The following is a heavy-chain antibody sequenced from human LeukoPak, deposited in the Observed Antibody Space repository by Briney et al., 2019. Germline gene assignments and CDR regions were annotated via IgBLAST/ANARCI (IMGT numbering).Heavy chain of an antibody. CDR2: MNPNSGNT. Sequence: ASVKVSCKASGYTFTSYDINWVLQATGQGLEWMGWMNPNSGNTGYAQKFQGRVTMTRNTSISTAYMELSSLRSEDTAVYYCARGPNYGDYFPFDYWGQGTLVTVSS. CDR3: ARGPNYGDYFPFDY. V-gene: IGHV1-8*01. CDR1: GYTFTSYD. D-gene: IGHD4-17*01. J-gene: IGHJ4*02.